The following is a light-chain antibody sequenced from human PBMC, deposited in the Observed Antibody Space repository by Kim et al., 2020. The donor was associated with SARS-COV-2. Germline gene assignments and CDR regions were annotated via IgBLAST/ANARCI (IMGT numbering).Light chain of an antibody. CDR1: QSVSNY. CDR3: QQRSNWPLT. Sequence: EIVLTQSPATLSLSPGERATLSCRASQSVSNYLGWYQQRPGQPPRLLIYDASNRATDIPARFSGSGSGTDFTLTISSLEPEDFAVYYCQQRSNWPLTFGGGTKLEIK. J-gene: IGKJ4*01. V-gene: IGKV3-11*01. CDR2: DAS.